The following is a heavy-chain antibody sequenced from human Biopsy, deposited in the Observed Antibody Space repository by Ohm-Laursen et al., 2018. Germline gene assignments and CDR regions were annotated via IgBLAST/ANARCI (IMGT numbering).Heavy chain of an antibody. Sequence: SSVKVSCKAPGGTFSNYGVNWVQQAPGQGLEWLGGNIPILGTGNYAQKFQDRVTVAADTSTSTATMELRSLRSDDTAVYYCATKLTGYFHHWGQGTLVIVSS. D-gene: IGHD3-9*01. CDR2: NIPILGTG. CDR3: ATKLTGYFHH. V-gene: IGHV1-69*06. J-gene: IGHJ1*01. CDR1: GGTFSNYG.